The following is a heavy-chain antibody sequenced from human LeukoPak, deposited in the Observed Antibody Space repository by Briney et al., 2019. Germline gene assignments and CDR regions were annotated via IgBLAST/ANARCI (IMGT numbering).Heavy chain of an antibody. CDR3: ARASVVTDY. D-gene: IGHD4-23*01. Sequence: SETLSLTCAVYGGSFSGYYWSWIRQPPGKGLEWIGEINHSGSTNYNPPLKSRVTISVDTSKNQFSLKLSSVTAADTAVYYCARASVVTDYWGQGTLVTVSS. J-gene: IGHJ4*02. CDR2: INHSGST. V-gene: IGHV4-34*01. CDR1: GGSFSGYY.